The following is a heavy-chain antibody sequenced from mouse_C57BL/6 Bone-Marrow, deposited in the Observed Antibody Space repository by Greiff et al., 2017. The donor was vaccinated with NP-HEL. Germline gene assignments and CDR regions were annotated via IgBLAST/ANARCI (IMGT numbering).Heavy chain of an antibody. CDR2: IHPNSGST. CDR3: ARTEGIVRWFAY. V-gene: IGHV1-64*01. Sequence: QVQLQQSGAELVKPGASVKLSCKASGYTFTSYWMHWVKQRPGQGLEWIGMIHPNSGSTNYNEKFKSKATLTVDKSSSTAYMQLSSLTSEDSAVYYGARTEGIVRWFAYWGQGTLVTVSA. D-gene: IGHD1-1*01. J-gene: IGHJ3*01. CDR1: GYTFTSYW.